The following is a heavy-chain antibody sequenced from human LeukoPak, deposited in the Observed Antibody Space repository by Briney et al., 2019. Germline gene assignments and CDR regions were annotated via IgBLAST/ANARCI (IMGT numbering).Heavy chain of an antibody. CDR1: VFTFSSYA. V-gene: IGHV3-23*01. Sequence: GGSLRLSCAASVFTFSSYAMSWVRQAPGKGLEWVSAISGTGGSTYYADSVKGRFTISRDNSDNTLYLQMNSLRAEVYAGDSCAKGKCELGATGGFDIWGQGTMVTVSS. CDR3: AKGKCELGATGGFDI. CDR2: ISGTGGST. D-gene: IGHD1-26*01. J-gene: IGHJ3*02.